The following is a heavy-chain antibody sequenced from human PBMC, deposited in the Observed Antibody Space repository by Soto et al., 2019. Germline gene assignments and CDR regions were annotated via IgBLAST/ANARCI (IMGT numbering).Heavy chain of an antibody. V-gene: IGHV3-23*01. CDR1: GFTFSSYA. J-gene: IGHJ4*02. CDR3: AKAACSGGSCYSDY. Sequence: EVQLLESGGGLVQPGGSLRLSCAASGFTFSSYAMSWVRQAPGKGLEWVSTISGGGGSTYYADSVKGRFTISRDNSKNTLSLQMNSLRAEDTAVYYCAKAACSGGSCYSDYCGQGTLVTVSS. CDR2: ISGGGGST. D-gene: IGHD2-15*01.